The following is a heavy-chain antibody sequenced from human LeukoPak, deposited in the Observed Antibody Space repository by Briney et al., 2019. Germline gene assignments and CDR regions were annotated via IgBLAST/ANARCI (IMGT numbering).Heavy chain of an antibody. J-gene: IGHJ4*02. CDR1: GGSISSSY. V-gene: IGHV4-59*12. CDR3: ARIAVAVSGTGYFDS. Sequence: SETLSLTCTVSGGSISSSYWSWIRQPPGKGLEWIGYIYYSGNTNYNPSLKSRVTISVDTSKNQFSLKLTSLTAADTAVYYCARIAVAVSGTGYFDSWGPGSLVTVSS. D-gene: IGHD6-19*01. CDR2: IYYSGNT.